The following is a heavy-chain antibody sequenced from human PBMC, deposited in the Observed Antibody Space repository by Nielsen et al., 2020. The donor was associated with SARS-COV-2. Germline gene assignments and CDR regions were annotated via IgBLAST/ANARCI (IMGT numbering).Heavy chain of an antibody. D-gene: IGHD1-7*01. V-gene: IGHV3-30*04. CDR3: ARDQSPAGTTELKY. CDR1: GFTFSSYA. CDR2: ISYDGSNK. Sequence: GESLKISCAASGFTFSSYAMHWVRQAPGKGLEWVAVISYDGSNKYYADSVKGRFTISRDNAKNSLYLQMNSLRDEDTAVYYCARDQSPAGTTELKYWGQGTLVTVSS. J-gene: IGHJ4*02.